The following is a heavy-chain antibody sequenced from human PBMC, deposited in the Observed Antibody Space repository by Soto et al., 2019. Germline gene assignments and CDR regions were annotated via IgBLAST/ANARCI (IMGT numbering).Heavy chain of an antibody. CDR3: ARQTNWNPWALDY. CDR1: RGSISNNNYY. CDR2: MYYTGST. V-gene: IGHV4-39*01. Sequence: SETLSLTCTVSRGSISNNNYYWGWIRQPPGKGLEWIGSMYYTGSTYYNPSLKSRVTVSVDTSKNQFSLKLSSVTAADTAVYYCARQTNWNPWALDYWGQGTLVTAPQ. J-gene: IGHJ4*02. D-gene: IGHD1-20*01.